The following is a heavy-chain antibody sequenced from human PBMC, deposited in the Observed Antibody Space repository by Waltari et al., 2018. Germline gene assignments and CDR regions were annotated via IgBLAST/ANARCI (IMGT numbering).Heavy chain of an antibody. Sequence: QVQLVESGGGVVQPGRSLRLSCAASGFTFSSYGMHWVRQAPGKGLEWVAVISYDGSNKYYADSVKGRFTISRDNSKNTLYLQMNSLRAEDTAVYYCAKDYLKVVRSSSSLTDWGQGTLVTVSS. CDR2: ISYDGSNK. D-gene: IGHD6-6*01. CDR3: AKDYLKVVRSSSSLTD. V-gene: IGHV3-30*18. J-gene: IGHJ4*02. CDR1: GFTFSSYG.